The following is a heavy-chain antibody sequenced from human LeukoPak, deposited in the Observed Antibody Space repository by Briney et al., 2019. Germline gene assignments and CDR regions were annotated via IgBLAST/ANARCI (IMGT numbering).Heavy chain of an antibody. CDR1: GYTFTSYG. J-gene: IGHJ4*02. Sequence: ASVKVSCKASGYTFTSYGISWVRQAPGQGLEWMGWISAYNGNTNYAQKLQGRVTMTTDTSTSTAYMELRSLRSDDTAVYYCAKSRGYSYGDDYFDYWGQGTLVTVSS. CDR3: AKSRGYSYGDDYFDY. V-gene: IGHV1-18*01. CDR2: ISAYNGNT. D-gene: IGHD5-18*01.